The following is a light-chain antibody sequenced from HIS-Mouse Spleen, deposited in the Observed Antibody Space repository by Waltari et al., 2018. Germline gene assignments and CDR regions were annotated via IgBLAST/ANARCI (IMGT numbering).Light chain of an antibody. Sequence: QSALTQPASVSGSPGQSITISCTGTSSDVGSYNLVSWYQQHPGKAPKLMIYEGSKRASGVSKRFSGSKSGNTASLTISGLQAEDEADYYCCSYAGSSTLVFGGGTKLTVL. CDR2: EGS. V-gene: IGLV2-23*01. J-gene: IGLJ3*02. CDR3: CSYAGSSTLV. CDR1: SSDVGSYNL.